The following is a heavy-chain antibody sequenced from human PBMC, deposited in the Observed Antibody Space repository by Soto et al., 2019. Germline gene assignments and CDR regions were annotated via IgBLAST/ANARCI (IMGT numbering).Heavy chain of an antibody. D-gene: IGHD2-15*01. J-gene: IGHJ4*02. CDR1: GGTFSSYA. CDR3: ARDVGFCSGGSCYEFGY. Sequence: QVQLVQSGAEVKKPGSSVKVSCKASGGTFSSYAISWVRQAHGPGLEWMWGIIPIFGTANYAQKFQGRVTIIADESTSRAYRGLSSMRSEDTAVYYCARDVGFCSGGSCYEFGYWGQGTLVTVSS. V-gene: IGHV1-69*01. CDR2: IIPIFGTA.